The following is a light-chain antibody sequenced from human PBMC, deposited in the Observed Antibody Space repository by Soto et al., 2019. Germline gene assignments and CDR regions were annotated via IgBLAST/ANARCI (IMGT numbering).Light chain of an antibody. Sequence: QSALTQPASVSGSPGQSITISCTGTSSDVGGYNYVSWYQQHPGKAPKLLIYDVNNRPSGVSNRFSGSKSGNTASLTISGLQAEDEADYYCGSYRSSSAPVFGGGTKVTVL. CDR1: SSDVGGYNY. CDR3: GSYRSSSAPV. V-gene: IGLV2-14*03. J-gene: IGLJ2*01. CDR2: DVN.